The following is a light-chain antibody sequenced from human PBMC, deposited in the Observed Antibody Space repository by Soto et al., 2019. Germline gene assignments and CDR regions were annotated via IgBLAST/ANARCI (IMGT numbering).Light chain of an antibody. Sequence: EIEMSQCRSILSEYVGDRVTITCRSSQTITNWLAWYQQKPGKAPRLLIYDASSLESWVPSRFSGSGSGTEFTLTISSLQSEDFATYYCQQYKSFWTFGQGTKVDIK. CDR2: DAS. CDR3: QQYKSFWT. J-gene: IGKJ1*01. CDR1: QTITNW. V-gene: IGKV1-5*01.